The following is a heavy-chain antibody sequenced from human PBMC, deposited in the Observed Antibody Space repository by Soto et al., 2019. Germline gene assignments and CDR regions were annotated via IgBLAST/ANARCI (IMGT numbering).Heavy chain of an antibody. D-gene: IGHD3-9*01. J-gene: IGHJ4*02. CDR3: AKGGILTQSNFDY. V-gene: IGHV3-30*18. Sequence: PGGSLRLSCAASGFTFSSYGMHWVRQAPGKGLEWVAVISYDGSNKYYADSVKGRFTISRDNSKNTLYLQMNSLRAEDTAVYYCAKGGILTQSNFDYWGQGT. CDR2: ISYDGSNK. CDR1: GFTFSSYG.